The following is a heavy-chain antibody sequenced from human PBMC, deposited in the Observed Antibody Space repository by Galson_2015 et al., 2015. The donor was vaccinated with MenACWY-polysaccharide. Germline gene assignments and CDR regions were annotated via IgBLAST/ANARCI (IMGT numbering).Heavy chain of an antibody. CDR3: ARVISTTFYYWYGMDV. CDR1: GFTFSTYP. V-gene: IGHV3-23*01. Sequence: SLRLSCAASGFTFSTYPMDWVRQTPGKGLESVSSISGSGDRTYYADFVKGRFTISRDNAKNTVYMQMNNLRVEDTAIYYCARVISTTFYYWYGMDVWGQGATVSVSS. CDR2: ISGSGDRT. J-gene: IGHJ6*02. D-gene: IGHD1-1*01.